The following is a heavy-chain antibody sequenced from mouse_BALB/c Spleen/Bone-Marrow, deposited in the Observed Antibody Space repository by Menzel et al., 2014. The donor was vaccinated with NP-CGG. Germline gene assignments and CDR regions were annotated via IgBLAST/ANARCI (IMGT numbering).Heavy chain of an antibody. CDR3: ARGYYGRTYGWYFDV. Sequence: VQLVESGAEFVKPGAPVKLSCKASGYTFTNYWMNRVKQRPGRGLEWIGRIDPSDSETHYNQKFKDKATLTVDKSSSTAYIQLSSLTSEDPAVYYCARGYYGRTYGWYFDVWGAGTTVTVSS. V-gene: IGHV1-69*02. D-gene: IGHD1-1*01. CDR1: GYTFTNYW. CDR2: IDPSDSET. J-gene: IGHJ1*01.